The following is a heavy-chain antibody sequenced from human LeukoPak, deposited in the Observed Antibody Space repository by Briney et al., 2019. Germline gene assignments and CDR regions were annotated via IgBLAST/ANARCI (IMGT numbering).Heavy chain of an antibody. D-gene: IGHD1-26*01. J-gene: IGHJ4*02. Sequence: SETLSLTCAVSGGSISSGGYSWSWIRQPPGKGLEWIGYIYHSGSTYYSPSLKSRVTISVDRSKNQFSLKLSSVTAADTAVYYCARDQPIVGATSDWGQGTLVTVSS. CDR1: GGSISSGGYS. CDR2: IYHSGST. CDR3: ARDQPIVGATSD. V-gene: IGHV4-30-2*01.